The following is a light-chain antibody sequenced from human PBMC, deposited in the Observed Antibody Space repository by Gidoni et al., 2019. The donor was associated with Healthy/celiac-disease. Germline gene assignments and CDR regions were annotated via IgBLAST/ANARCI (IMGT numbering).Light chain of an antibody. Sequence: EIVMTQSPATLSVSPGERATLSCSASKSVSRNLAWYQQKPGQAPRLLIYGASTRATGIPAMFSVSGSGKEFTLTISSLQSEDFAVYYCQQYNNWPLFGQGTRLEIK. CDR3: QQYNNWPL. J-gene: IGKJ5*01. V-gene: IGKV3-15*01. CDR1: KSVSRN. CDR2: GAS.